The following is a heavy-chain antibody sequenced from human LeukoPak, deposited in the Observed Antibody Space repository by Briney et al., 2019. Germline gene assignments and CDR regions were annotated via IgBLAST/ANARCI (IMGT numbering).Heavy chain of an antibody. CDR1: EYNFTSYW. J-gene: IGHJ4*02. D-gene: IGHD5-24*01. V-gene: IGHV5-51*01. CDR3: ASNFHGYNPWTPHY. CDR2: ICPGDSDT. Sequence: GESLKISCKGSEYNFTSYWIAWVRQMPGKGLEWMGIICPGDSDTRYSPSFQGQVTISADKSISTAYLQWSSLKASDTAMYYCASNFHGYNPWTPHYWGQGTLVTVSS.